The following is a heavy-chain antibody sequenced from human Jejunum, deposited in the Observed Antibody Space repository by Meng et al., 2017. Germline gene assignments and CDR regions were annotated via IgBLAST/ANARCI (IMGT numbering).Heavy chain of an antibody. CDR3: ARLANSSPDY. CDR2: VFYSGTT. J-gene: IGHJ4*02. V-gene: IGHV4-39*01. D-gene: IGHD6-13*01. Sequence: QLQLQESGPGLVKPSETLSLTCTVSGGSISSRSYYGGWIRQPPGKGLEWIASVFYSGTTYYNPSLQSRVTISIDTSKNQFSMRLTSVTATDTSVYYCARLANSSPDYWGRGTLVTVSS. CDR1: GGSISSRSYY.